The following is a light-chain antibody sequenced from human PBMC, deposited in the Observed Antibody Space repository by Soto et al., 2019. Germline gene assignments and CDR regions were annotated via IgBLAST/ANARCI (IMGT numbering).Light chain of an antibody. Sequence: DIQMTQAPSSVSASVGDRVTITCRASQDINNRVAWFQQRPGRAPKYLIQAASILQSGFPSRFSATGSGTDFTLTIGSLQPEDFATYYCLQVKNFPRTFGQGTKLEIK. CDR3: LQVKNFPRT. V-gene: IGKV1-12*01. J-gene: IGKJ1*01. CDR2: AAS. CDR1: QDINNR.